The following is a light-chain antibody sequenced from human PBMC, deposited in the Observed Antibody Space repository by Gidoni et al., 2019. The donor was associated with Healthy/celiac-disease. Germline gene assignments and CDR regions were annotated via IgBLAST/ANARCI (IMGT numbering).Light chain of an antibody. CDR1: QSVSSY. V-gene: IGKV3-11*01. CDR3: QQRSSWPPFT. Sequence: EIVLTQSPATLSLSPGERATLSCRASQSVSSYLAWYQQKPGQAPRLLIYDASNRATGIPARFSGSGSGTDFTLTISSLDPEDFAVYYCQQRSSWPPFTFGPGTKVEIK. J-gene: IGKJ3*01. CDR2: DAS.